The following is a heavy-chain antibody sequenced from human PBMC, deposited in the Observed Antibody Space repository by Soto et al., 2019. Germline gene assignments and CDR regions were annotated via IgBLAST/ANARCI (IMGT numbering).Heavy chain of an antibody. CDR2: ISGSGGST. V-gene: IGHV3-23*01. Sequence: ETLRLSCAASGFTFSSYAMSWVRQAPGKGLEWVSAISGSGGSTYYADSVKGRFTISRDNSKNTLYLQMNSLRAEDTAVYYCARVHYSDFWGGNGYYFDYWGQGTLVTVSS. CDR3: ARVHYSDFWGGNGYYFDY. CDR1: GFTFSSYA. D-gene: IGHD3-3*01. J-gene: IGHJ4*02.